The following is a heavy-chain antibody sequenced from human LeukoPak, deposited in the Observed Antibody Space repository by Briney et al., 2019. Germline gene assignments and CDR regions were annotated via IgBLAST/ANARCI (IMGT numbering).Heavy chain of an antibody. V-gene: IGHV4-4*07. D-gene: IGHD3-22*01. Sequence: SETLSLTCTVSGGSISGYYWSWIRQPAGKGLEWIGRIYTSGSTNYNPSLKSRVTMSVDTSKNQFSLKLSSVTAADTAVYYCARDLPYYYDSSGYYYVGGDDAFDIWGQGTMVTVSS. J-gene: IGHJ3*02. CDR3: ARDLPYYYDSSGYYYVGGDDAFDI. CDR2: IYTSGST. CDR1: GGSISGYY.